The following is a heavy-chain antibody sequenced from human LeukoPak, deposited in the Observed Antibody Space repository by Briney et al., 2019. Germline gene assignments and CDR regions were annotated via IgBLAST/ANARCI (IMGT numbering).Heavy chain of an antibody. CDR2: ISYDGSNK. J-gene: IGHJ4*02. CDR1: GFTFSSYD. CDR3: AKGEIGYFDY. V-gene: IGHV3-30*18. Sequence: GGSLRLSCAASGFTFSSYDMHWVRQAPGKGLEWVAVISYDGSNKYYADSVKGRFTISRDNSKNTLYLQMNSLRAEDTAVYYCAKGEIGYFDYWGQGTLVTVSS. D-gene: IGHD1-26*01.